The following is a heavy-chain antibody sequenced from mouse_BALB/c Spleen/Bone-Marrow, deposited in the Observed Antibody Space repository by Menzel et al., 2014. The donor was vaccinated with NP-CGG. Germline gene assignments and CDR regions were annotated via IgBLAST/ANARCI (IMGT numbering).Heavy chain of an antibody. CDR3: ASPLLFAY. CDR2: ISYSGST. Sequence: EVRLMESGPGLVKPSQSLSLTCTVTGYSITSDYAWNWIRQFPGNKLEWMGYISYSGSTSYNPSLKSRISITRDTSKNQFFLQLNSVTTEDTATYYCASPLLFAYWGQGTQVTVSA. D-gene: IGHD6-1*01. CDR1: GYSITSDYA. J-gene: IGHJ3*01. V-gene: IGHV3-2*02.